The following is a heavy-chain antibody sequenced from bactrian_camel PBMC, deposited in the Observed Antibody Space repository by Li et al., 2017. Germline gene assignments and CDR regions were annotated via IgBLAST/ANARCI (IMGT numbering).Heavy chain of an antibody. V-gene: IGHV3S53*01. CDR2: IGSDRAT. Sequence: VQLVESGGGSVRAGTSLTLTCVTSGYTDDGHCMGWFRQVPGKQREKVALIGSDRATHYSQSVKGRFIISQDNAKNTVYLQMNSLKPEDTAMYYCAARGPYCYTKLSVRDFTYWGQGTQVTVS. CDR3: AARGPYCYTKLSVRDFTY. D-gene: IGHD2*01. J-gene: IGHJ6*01. CDR1: GYTDDGHC.